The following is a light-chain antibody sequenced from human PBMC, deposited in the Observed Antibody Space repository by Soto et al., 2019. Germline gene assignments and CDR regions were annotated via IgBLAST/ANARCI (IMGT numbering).Light chain of an antibody. CDR1: QNVANY. V-gene: IGKV3-11*01. CDR3: QQRSNWPRT. J-gene: IGKJ1*01. Sequence: EIVLTQSPATLSLSPGERATLSCRASQNVANYLDWYQQKPGQAPRLLIYESSNRATGIAARFSGSGSGTDFTLTISSLEPEDFAVYYCQQRSNWPRTFGQGTKGDIK. CDR2: ESS.